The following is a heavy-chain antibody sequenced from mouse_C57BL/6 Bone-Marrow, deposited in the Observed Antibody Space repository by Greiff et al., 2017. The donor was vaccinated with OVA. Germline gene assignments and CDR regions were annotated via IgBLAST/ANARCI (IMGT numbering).Heavy chain of an antibody. J-gene: IGHJ2*01. D-gene: IGHD1-1*01. V-gene: IGHV2-5*01. CDR1: GFSLTSYG. CDR2: IWRGGST. CDR3: AKMDSSYEGDFDY. Sequence: VKLMESGPGLVQPSQSLSITCTVSGFSLTSYGVHWVRQSPGKGLEWLGVIWRGGSTDYNAAFMSRLSITKDNSKSQVFCKMNSLQADDTAIYYCAKMDSSYEGDFDYWGQGTTLTVSS.